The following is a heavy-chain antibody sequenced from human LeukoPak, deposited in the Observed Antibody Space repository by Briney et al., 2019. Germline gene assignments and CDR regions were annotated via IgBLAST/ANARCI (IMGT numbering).Heavy chain of an antibody. CDR3: ARGRDRIAVAGEYFQH. CDR2: ISAYNGNT. Sequence: ASVKVSCKASGYTFSSYGISWVRQAPGQGLEWLGYISAYNGNTNYAQKLQGRVTMTTDTSTSTAYMELRSLRSDDTAVYYCARGRDRIAVAGEYFQHWGQGTLVTVSS. J-gene: IGHJ1*01. D-gene: IGHD6-19*01. CDR1: GYTFSSYG. V-gene: IGHV1-18*01.